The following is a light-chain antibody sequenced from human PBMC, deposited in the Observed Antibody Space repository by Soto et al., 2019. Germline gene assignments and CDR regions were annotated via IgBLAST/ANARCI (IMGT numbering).Light chain of an antibody. CDR2: SND. J-gene: IGLJ3*02. V-gene: IGLV1-44*01. Sequence: QSVLTQPPSASGTPGQRVTISCSGSSSNIGSNTVNWYQQLPGTAPKVLIYSNDQRPSGVPDRFSGSKSGTSASLAISGLQSGDEADYYCAAWDGSLNGWVFGGGTKVTVL. CDR1: SSNIGSNT. CDR3: AAWDGSLNGWV.